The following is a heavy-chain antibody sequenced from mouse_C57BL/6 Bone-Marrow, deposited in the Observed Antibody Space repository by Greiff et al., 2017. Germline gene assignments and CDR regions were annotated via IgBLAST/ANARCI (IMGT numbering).Heavy chain of an antibody. CDR3: ARGYYGSSLYYFDY. CDR2: INSDGSST. J-gene: IGHJ2*01. D-gene: IGHD1-1*01. CDR1: GFTFSDYY. V-gene: IGHV5-16*01. Sequence: EVQGEESEGGLVQPGSSMKLSCTASGFTFSDYYMAWVRQVPEKGLEWVANINSDGSSTYYLDSLQSRFIISRDNAKNILYLHMSSLKSEDTATYDGARGYYGSSLYYFDYWGQGTTLTVSS.